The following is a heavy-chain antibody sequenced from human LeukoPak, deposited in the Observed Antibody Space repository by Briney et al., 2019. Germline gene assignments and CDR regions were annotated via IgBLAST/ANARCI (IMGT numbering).Heavy chain of an antibody. CDR1: GFTFSSYA. J-gene: IGHJ4*02. D-gene: IGHD3-22*01. Sequence: GGSLRLSCAASGFTFSSYAMSWVRQAPGKGLEWVSAISGSGGSTYYADSVKGRFTISRDNSKNTLYLQMNSLRAEDTAVYYCAKDRGGYYYDSRGYYNYWGQGTLVTVSS. CDR3: AKDRGGYYYDSRGYYNY. V-gene: IGHV3-23*01. CDR2: ISGSGGST.